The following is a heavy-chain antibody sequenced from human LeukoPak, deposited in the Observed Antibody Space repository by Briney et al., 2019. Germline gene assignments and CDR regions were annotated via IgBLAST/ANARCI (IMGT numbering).Heavy chain of an antibody. D-gene: IGHD3-10*01. CDR3: ARTHYGYYPDY. Sequence: SGPTLVKPTQTLTLTCTFSGFSLSTSGVGVGWIRQPPGKALEWPALVYWNDDKRYSPSLMSRLTITKDTSKNQVILTMTNMGPADTATYFCARTHYGYYPDYWGQGTLVTVSS. CDR2: VYWNDDK. J-gene: IGHJ4*02. V-gene: IGHV2-5*01. CDR1: GFSLSTSGVG.